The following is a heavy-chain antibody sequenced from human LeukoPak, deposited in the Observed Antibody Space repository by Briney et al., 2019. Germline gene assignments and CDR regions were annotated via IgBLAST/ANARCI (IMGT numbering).Heavy chain of an antibody. Sequence: GGSLRLSCAASGFTSSSYSMNWVRQAPGKGLEWVSSMSSSSSYIYYADSVKGRFTISRDNAKNSLYLQMNSLRAEDTAVYYCARGYCSSTSCHTRGYYYYGMDVWGQGTTVTVSS. V-gene: IGHV3-21*01. CDR3: ARGYCSSTSCHTRGYYYYGMDV. J-gene: IGHJ6*02. D-gene: IGHD2-2*02. CDR2: MSSSSSYI. CDR1: GFTSSSYS.